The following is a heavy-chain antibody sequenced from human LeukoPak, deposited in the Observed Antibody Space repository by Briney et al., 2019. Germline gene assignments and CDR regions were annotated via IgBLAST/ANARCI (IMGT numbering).Heavy chain of an antibody. V-gene: IGHV3-7*01. CDR1: GFTFSSFW. D-gene: IGHD1-26*01. Sequence: GGSLRLSCAATGFTFSSFWMSWVRQAPGRGLEWVANIKQDGSERYYVDSVKGRFTISRDNAKNSLYLQMDSLRAEDTAVYYCAKSASGVLMYFDYWGQGTLVTVSS. CDR2: IKQDGSER. J-gene: IGHJ4*02. CDR3: AKSASGVLMYFDY.